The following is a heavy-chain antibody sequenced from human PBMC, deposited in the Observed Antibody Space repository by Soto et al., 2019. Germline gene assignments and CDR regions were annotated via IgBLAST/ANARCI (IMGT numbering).Heavy chain of an antibody. Sequence: PGGSLRLSCAASGFTFSSYGMHWVRQAPGKGLEWVAVISYDGSNKYYADSVKGRFTISRDNSKNTLYLQMNSLRAEDTAVYYCAKEYTMVRGVSAGYYYYGMDGWGPGTTVTVSS. D-gene: IGHD3-10*01. CDR2: ISYDGSNK. CDR1: GFTFSSYG. J-gene: IGHJ6*02. V-gene: IGHV3-30*18. CDR3: AKEYTMVRGVSAGYYYYGMDG.